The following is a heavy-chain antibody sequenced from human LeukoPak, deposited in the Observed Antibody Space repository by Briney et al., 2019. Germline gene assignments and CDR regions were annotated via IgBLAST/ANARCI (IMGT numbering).Heavy chain of an antibody. Sequence: SETLSLTCAVYGGSFSDYYWTWIRQPPGKGLEWIGEINHSGSTNYNPSLKSRLTISADTSKNQFSMELNSVTAADTAVYYCARDRRWGTKMTRGFDPWGQGTLVTVSS. J-gene: IGHJ5*02. CDR3: ARDRRWGTKMTRGFDP. V-gene: IGHV4-34*01. D-gene: IGHD5-24*01. CDR2: INHSGST. CDR1: GGSFSDYY.